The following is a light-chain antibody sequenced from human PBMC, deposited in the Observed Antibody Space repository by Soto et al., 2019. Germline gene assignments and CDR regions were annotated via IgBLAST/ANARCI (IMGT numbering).Light chain of an antibody. CDR1: QSVSSSF. CDR3: QQYESSPLT. Sequence: EIVLTQSPGTLSLSPGERATLSCRASQSVSSSFLAWYHQKPGQAPRLLIYRASSRATGIPDRFTGSGSGTDFTLTISRLEPEDFAVYYCQQYESSPLTFGGGTKVEIK. J-gene: IGKJ4*01. CDR2: RAS. V-gene: IGKV3-20*01.